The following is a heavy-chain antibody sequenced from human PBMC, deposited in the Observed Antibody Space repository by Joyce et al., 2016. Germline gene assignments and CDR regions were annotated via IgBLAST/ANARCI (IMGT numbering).Heavy chain of an antibody. CDR1: GGAFSNFT. CDR2: IIPFFGAA. CDR3: ARGGASSDHYFFYTLDV. D-gene: IGHD6-6*01. V-gene: IGHV1-69*12. Sequence: QVLLVQSGATVKRPGSSLRVPCKSSGGAFSNFTVNWVRQAPGQRLEWMGGIIPFFGAAKYAEHFQGRVTLTADLSTRTAYMELSSLTSADTAGYYCARGGASSDHYFFYTLDVWGPGTTVIVSS. J-gene: IGHJ6*02.